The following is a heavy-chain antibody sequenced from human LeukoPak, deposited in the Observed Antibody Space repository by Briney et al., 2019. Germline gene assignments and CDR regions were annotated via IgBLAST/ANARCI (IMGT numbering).Heavy chain of an antibody. CDR2: IYYSGST. J-gene: IGHJ4*02. CDR3: AKVPGYGSGSPDY. CDR1: GGSISSSSYY. V-gene: IGHV4-61*05. Sequence: SETLSLTCTVSGGSISSSSYYWGWIRQPPGKGLEWIGYIYYSGSTNYNPSLKSRVTISVDTSKDQFSLKLSSVTAADTAVYYCAKVPGYGSGSPDYWGQGTLVTVSS. D-gene: IGHD3-10*01.